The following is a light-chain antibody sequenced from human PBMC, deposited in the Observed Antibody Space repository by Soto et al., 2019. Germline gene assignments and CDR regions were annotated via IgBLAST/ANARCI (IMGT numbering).Light chain of an antibody. J-gene: IGKJ5*01. CDR3: QQIYSIPIT. Sequence: IQLTQTPSSLSASVGDRVTITCRTSQSISSDLNWYQQKTGRAPKLLIYGASTLQSGVPSRFSGSGSGTHFTLTISSVQPEDFATYYCQQIYSIPITFGQGTRLEI. CDR1: QSISSD. CDR2: GAS. V-gene: IGKV1-39*01.